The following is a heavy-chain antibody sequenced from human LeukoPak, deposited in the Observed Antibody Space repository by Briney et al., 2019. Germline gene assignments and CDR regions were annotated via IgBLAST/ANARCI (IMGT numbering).Heavy chain of an antibody. CDR3: ARVAVGASDY. V-gene: IGHV3-74*01. J-gene: IGHJ4*02. D-gene: IGHD1-26*01. CDR1: GFTFSSYW. Sequence: GGSLRLSCAASGFTFSSYWMHWVRQAPGKGLVWVSRINSDGSSTGYADSVKGRFTISRDNSRNTLYLQMNSLRAEDTAVYYCARVAVGASDYWGQGTLVTVSS. CDR2: INSDGSST.